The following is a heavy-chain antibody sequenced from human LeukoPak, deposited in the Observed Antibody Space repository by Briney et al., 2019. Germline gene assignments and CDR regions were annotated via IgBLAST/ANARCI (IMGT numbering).Heavy chain of an antibody. D-gene: IGHD5-12*01. V-gene: IGHV4-31*03. J-gene: IGHJ4*02. CDR1: GGSISSGGYF. Sequence: SETLSLTCIVSGGSISSGGYFWTWIRHHPGKGLDWIGYICHSGSAYYNPSLKSRLSISENTSKNQFPLKVRSVTAADTAVYYCARGSAGGYVYSYFDYWGQGTLVTVSS. CDR2: ICHSGSA. CDR3: ARGSAGGYVYSYFDY.